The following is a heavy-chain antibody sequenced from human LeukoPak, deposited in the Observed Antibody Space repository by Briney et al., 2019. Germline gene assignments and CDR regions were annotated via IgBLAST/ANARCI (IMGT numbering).Heavy chain of an antibody. CDR2: INHSGST. J-gene: IGHJ4*02. D-gene: IGHD3-9*01. V-gene: IGHV4-34*01. Sequence: SETLSLTCAVYGGSFSGYYWSWIRQPPGKGLEWIGEINHSGSTNYNPSLKSRVTISVDTSKNQFSLKLSSVTAAGTAVYYCARGRGYNILTGYSYYFDYWGQGTLVTVSS. CDR3: ARGRGYNILTGYSYYFDY. CDR1: GGSFSGYY.